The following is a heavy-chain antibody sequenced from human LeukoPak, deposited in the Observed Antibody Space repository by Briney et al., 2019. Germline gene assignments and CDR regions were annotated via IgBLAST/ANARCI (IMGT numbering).Heavy chain of an antibody. V-gene: IGHV4-34*01. CDR1: GGSLSGYY. J-gene: IGHJ5*02. CDR2: INHSGST. Sequence: SETLSLTCAVYGGSLSGYYWSWIRQPPGKGLEWIGEINHSGSTNYNPSLKSRVTISVDTSKNQFSLKLSSVTAADTAVYYCARGLKKIINYYDSRGHNWFDPWGQGTLVTVSS. D-gene: IGHD3-22*01. CDR3: ARGLKKIINYYDSRGHNWFDP.